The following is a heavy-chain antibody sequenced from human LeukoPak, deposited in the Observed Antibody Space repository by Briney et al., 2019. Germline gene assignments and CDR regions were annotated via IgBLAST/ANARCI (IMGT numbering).Heavy chain of an antibody. CDR3: ARLGYCSGGSCYSFDY. D-gene: IGHD2-15*01. Sequence: KTSETLSLTCTVSGGSISSSSYYWGWIRQPPGKGLEWIGGIYYSGSTYYNPSLKSRVTISVDTSKNQFSLKLSSVTAADTAVYYCARLGYCSGGSCYSFDYWGQGTLVTVSS. CDR1: GGSISSSSYY. CDR2: IYYSGST. J-gene: IGHJ4*02. V-gene: IGHV4-39*01.